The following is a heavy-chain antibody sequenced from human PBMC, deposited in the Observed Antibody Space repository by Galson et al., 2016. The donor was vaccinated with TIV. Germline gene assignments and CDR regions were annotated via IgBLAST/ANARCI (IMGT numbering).Heavy chain of an antibody. J-gene: IGHJ3*02. V-gene: IGHV1-69*06. Sequence: SVKVSCKASGDTFRNYAISWVRQAPGQGPEWMGRINPIFHTATYAQRLQGRVTIMADKSTSTTCMELSSLRSEDTVVYYCAREMYFYDSTAYYSFDIWGQGTMVTVSS. CDR1: GDTFRNYA. D-gene: IGHD3-22*01. CDR2: INPIFHTA. CDR3: AREMYFYDSTAYYSFDI.